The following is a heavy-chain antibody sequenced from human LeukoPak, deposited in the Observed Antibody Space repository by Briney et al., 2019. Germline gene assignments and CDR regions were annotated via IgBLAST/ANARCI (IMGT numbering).Heavy chain of an antibody. Sequence: SETLSLTCAVYGGSFSGYYWSWIRQPPGKGLEWIGEINHSGSTNYNPSLKSRVTISVDTSKNQFSLKLSSVTAADTAVYYCARRRSHYGRNRNYYYYYYMDVWGKGTTVTVSS. CDR2: INHSGST. CDR1: GGSFSGYY. CDR3: ARRRSHYGRNRNYYYYYYMDV. D-gene: IGHD3-10*02. V-gene: IGHV4-34*01. J-gene: IGHJ6*03.